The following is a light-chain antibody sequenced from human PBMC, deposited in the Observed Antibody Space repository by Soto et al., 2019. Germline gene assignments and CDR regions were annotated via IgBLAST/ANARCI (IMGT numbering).Light chain of an antibody. Sequence: QSALTQPASVSGSPGQSITISCTGTSSDVGAYNYVSWYQQHPGKAPKLMIYDVSNRPSGVSNRFSGSKSGNTASLTISGLQAEDEAAYYCGSYTSSSTVIFGGGTKLTVL. CDR2: DVS. CDR1: SSDVGAYNY. V-gene: IGLV2-14*01. CDR3: GSYTSSSTVI. J-gene: IGLJ2*01.